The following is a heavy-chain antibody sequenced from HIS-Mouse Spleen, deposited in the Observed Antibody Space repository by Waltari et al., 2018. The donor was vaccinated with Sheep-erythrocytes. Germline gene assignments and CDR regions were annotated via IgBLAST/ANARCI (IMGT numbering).Heavy chain of an antibody. CDR1: GGSFSGYY. CDR2: INHGASA. Sequence: QGQLQPWGAGLLKPSETLSLTCAVYGGSFSGYYCSGLRQPPGKGPEWIEEINHGASANYNPSIKSRVTISVDTSKNQFSLKLSSVTAADTGVYYCARGGRRTGFDYWGQGTLVTVSS. D-gene: IGHD3-9*01. CDR3: ARGGRRTGFDY. J-gene: IGHJ4*02. V-gene: IGHV4-34*01.